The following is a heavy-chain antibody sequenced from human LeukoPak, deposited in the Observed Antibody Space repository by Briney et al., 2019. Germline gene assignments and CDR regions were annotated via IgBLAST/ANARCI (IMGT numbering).Heavy chain of an antibody. D-gene: IGHD3-10*01. CDR2: ISYDGSNK. J-gene: IGHJ5*02. CDR1: GFTFSSYG. Sequence: GGSLRLSCAASGFTFSSYGMHWVRQAPGKGLEWVAVISYDGSNKHYADSVKGRFTISRDNSKNTLYLQMNSLRAEDTAVYYCAKDRLWFGELRNGDNWFDPWGQGTLVTVSP. CDR3: AKDRLWFGELRNGDNWFDP. V-gene: IGHV3-30*18.